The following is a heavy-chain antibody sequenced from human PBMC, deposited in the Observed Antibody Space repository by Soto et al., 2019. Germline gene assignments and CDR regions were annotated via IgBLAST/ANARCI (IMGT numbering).Heavy chain of an antibody. CDR1: GDTFTTYD. J-gene: IGHJ4*02. D-gene: IGHD3-10*01. CDR2: INPNSGNI. Sequence: VKVSCKASGDTFTTYDINWVRQATGHGLEWMGWINPNSGNIGYAQRFQGRVTMTRDTAIRTAHMEVSSLRSDDTAVYYCARGRASGSYYLLDYWGQGTLVTVSS. V-gene: IGHV1-8*01. CDR3: ARGRASGSYYLLDY.